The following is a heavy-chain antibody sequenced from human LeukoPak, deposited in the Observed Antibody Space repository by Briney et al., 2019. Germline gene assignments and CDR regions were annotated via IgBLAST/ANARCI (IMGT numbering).Heavy chain of an antibody. V-gene: IGHV1-2*02. CDR2: INPNSGGT. CDR3: ARGSVTGTASWFDH. D-gene: IGHD6-19*01. CDR1: GYSFSGYY. J-gene: IGHJ5*02. Sequence: ASVKVSCKTSGYSFSGYYIHWVRQAPGQGLEWMGWINPNSGGTNYAQKFQDRVTMTRDTSINTAYVELSSLTSDDTAVYYCARGSVTGTASWFDHWGQGTLVTVSS.